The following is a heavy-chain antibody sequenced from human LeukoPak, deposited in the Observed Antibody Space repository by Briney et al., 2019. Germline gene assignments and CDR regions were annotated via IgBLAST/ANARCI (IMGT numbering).Heavy chain of an antibody. CDR3: ARRLGGSSQRDY. V-gene: IGHV3-7*01. Sequence: GGSLRLSCAASGFTFSGYWMGWVRQAPGKGLEWVANINEVGSETHSVDSVKGRFTISRDSARYSLYLQMNSLRAEDTAVYYCARRLGGSSQRDYWGQGTLVTVSS. CDR2: INEVGSET. D-gene: IGHD1-26*01. J-gene: IGHJ4*02. CDR1: GFTFSGYW.